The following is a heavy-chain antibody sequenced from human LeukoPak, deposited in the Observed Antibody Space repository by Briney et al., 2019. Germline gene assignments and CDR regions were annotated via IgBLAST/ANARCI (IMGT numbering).Heavy chain of an antibody. V-gene: IGHV1-2*02. CDR2: INPNSGGT. J-gene: IGHJ4*02. D-gene: IGHD6-19*01. Sequence: ASVKVSCKASGYTFTGYYVHWVRQAPGQGLEWMGWINPNSGGTNYAQKFQGRVTMTRDTSISTAYMELSRLRSDDTAVYYCARVDSSGWYYFDYWGQGTLVTVSS. CDR3: ARVDSSGWYYFDY. CDR1: GYTFTGYY.